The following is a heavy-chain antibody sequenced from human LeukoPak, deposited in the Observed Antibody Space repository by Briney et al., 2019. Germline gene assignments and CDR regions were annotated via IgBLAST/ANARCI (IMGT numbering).Heavy chain of an antibody. D-gene: IGHD3-10*01. CDR2: IRSSGDTT. J-gene: IGHJ4*02. Sequence: GGSLRLSCAASGFTFSDYAMDWVRQAPGKGLEWVSVIRSSGDTTYYADFVKGRFTISRDNSKNTLYLQMNSLRAEDTAVYYCAKGYYASGSSLSAFDYWGQGTLVTVSA. CDR1: GFTFSDYA. V-gene: IGHV3-23*01. CDR3: AKGYYASGSSLSAFDY.